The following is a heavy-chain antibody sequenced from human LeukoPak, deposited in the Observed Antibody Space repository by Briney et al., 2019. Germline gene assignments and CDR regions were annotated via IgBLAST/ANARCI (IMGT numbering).Heavy chain of an antibody. CDR3: AREGRVWGYFDY. Sequence: KPSETLSLTCAVYGGSFSGYYWSWIRQPPGKGLEWIGEINHSGSTNYNPSLKSRVTISVDTSKNQFSLKLSSVTAADTAVYYCAREGRVWGYFDYWGQGTLVTVSS. CDR1: GGSFSGYY. V-gene: IGHV4-34*01. J-gene: IGHJ4*02. CDR2: INHSGST. D-gene: IGHD3-16*01.